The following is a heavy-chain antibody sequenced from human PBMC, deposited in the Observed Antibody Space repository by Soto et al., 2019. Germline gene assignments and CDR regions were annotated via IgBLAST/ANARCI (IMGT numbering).Heavy chain of an antibody. Sequence: EVQLVEAGGGLVKPGGSLRLSCAASGFTFISYSMNWIRQSPGKGLEWISSISSSSSYIYYADSVKGRFTISRENAKNSLYLQMNSLRAEDTAVYYCARIKRRYDAFDIWGQETMVTVYS. CDR1: GFTFISYS. J-gene: IGHJ3*02. CDR3: ARIKRRYDAFDI. V-gene: IGHV3-21*01. CDR2: ISSSSSYI.